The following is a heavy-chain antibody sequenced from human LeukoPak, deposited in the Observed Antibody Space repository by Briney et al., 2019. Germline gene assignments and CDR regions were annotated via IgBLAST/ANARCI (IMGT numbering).Heavy chain of an antibody. D-gene: IGHD1-26*01. CDR1: GGSIRSYY. CDR3: ARARWELLPFDY. Sequence: SETLSLTCTVSGGSIRSYYWSWIRQPPGKGLEWIAYIYYSGSTNYNPSLKSRVTISVDTSKNQFSLKLSSVTAADTAVYYCARARWELLPFDYWGQGTLVTVSS. CDR2: IYYSGST. V-gene: IGHV4-59*08. J-gene: IGHJ4*02.